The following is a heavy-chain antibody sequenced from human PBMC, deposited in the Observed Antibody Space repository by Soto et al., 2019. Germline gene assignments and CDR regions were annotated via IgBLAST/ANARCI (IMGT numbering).Heavy chain of an antibody. CDR1: GFTFIYHY. CDR3: VRSGDNYNLLDY. Sequence: GGCLGVACAASGFTFIYHYMSWIRQAPGKGLEWIGYSSNSGSFTIYADSVKGLFSISRDNAKNSLYLQINSLRGDDTATYFCVRSGDNYNLLDYWGQGTPVTV. D-gene: IGHD1-1*01. J-gene: IGHJ4*02. V-gene: IGHV3-11*06. CDR2: SSNSGSFT.